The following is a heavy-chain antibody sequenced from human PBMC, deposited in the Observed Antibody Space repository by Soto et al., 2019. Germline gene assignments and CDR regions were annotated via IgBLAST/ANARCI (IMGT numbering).Heavy chain of an antibody. Sequence: PSQTLSLTCAISGDSVSSNSAAWNWIRQSPSRGLEWLGRTYYRSKWYNDYAVSVKSRITINPDTSKNQFSLQLNSVTPEDTAVYYCAKAPSGWTGQSVTGAGWGQGTLVTVSS. D-gene: IGHD2-21*02. CDR3: AKAPSGWTGQSVTGAG. V-gene: IGHV6-1*01. CDR1: GDSVSSNSAA. J-gene: IGHJ4*02. CDR2: TYYRSKWYN.